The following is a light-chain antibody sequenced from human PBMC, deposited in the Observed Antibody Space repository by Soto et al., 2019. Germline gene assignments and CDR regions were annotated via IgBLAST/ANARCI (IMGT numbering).Light chain of an antibody. CDR3: AAWDNNLGGPA. CDR1: NSNIGSKY. CDR2: RNN. J-gene: IGLJ2*01. V-gene: IGLV1-47*01. Sequence: QSVLTQPPSASGTPGQRVSISCSGSNSNIGSKYVYWYQQLPGTAPKLLMYRNNQRPSGVPDRFSGSKSGTSASLAISRLRSEDEADYYCAAWDNNLGGPAFGGGTKLTVL.